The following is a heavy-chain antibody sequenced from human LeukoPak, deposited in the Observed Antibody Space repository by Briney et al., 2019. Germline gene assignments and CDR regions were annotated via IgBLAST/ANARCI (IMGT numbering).Heavy chain of an antibody. J-gene: IGHJ4*02. CDR3: ARRAGAYSHPYDY. CDR1: GFTVSSNS. Sequence: GGSLRLSCTASGFTVSSNSMSWVRQAPGKGLEWVSFIYSDNTHYSDSVKGRFTISRDNSKNTLYLQMNSLSAEDTAVYYCARRAGAYSHPYDYWGQGTLVTVSS. CDR2: IYSDNT. D-gene: IGHD4/OR15-4a*01. V-gene: IGHV3-53*01.